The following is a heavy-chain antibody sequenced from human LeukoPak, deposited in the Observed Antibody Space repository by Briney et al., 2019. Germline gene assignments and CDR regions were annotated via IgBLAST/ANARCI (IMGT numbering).Heavy chain of an antibody. J-gene: IGHJ4*02. V-gene: IGHV1-2*02. CDR1: GGTFSSYA. D-gene: IGHD2-15*01. Sequence: ASVKVSCKASGGTFSSYAISWVRQAPGQGLEWMGWINPNSGGTNYAQKFQGRVTMTRDTSISTAYMELSRLRSDDTAVYYCARGYSSGHDYWGQGTLVTVSS. CDR3: ARGYSSGHDY. CDR2: INPNSGGT.